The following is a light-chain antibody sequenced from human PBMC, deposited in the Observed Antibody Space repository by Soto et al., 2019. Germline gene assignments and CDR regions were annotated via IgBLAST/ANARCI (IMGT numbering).Light chain of an antibody. J-gene: IGLJ1*01. CDR2: DVS. CDR3: CSYTDSSNYV. CDR1: SSDVGGYNY. Sequence: QSVLTQPRSVSGSPGQSVTISCTGTSSDVGGYNYVSWYQQHPGKAPKLMIYDVSKRPSGVPDRFSGSKSGNTASLTISGLQAEDEADYYCCSYTDSSNYVFGTGTKLTVL. V-gene: IGLV2-11*01.